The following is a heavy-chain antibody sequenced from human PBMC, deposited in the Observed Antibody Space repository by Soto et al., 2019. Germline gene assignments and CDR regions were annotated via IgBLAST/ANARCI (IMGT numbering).Heavy chain of an antibody. Sequence: QVQLVQSGAEVKKPGASVKVSCKASGYTFTSYGITWVRQAPGQGLEWLGRINGYNGNTNYAQKLQGRVTXTSXXSXCTAYMELRSLRSDDTAVYYCARMGDVPYYYYGMDVWGQGTTVTVSS. CDR3: ARMGDVPYYYYGMDV. V-gene: IGHV1-18*01. J-gene: IGHJ6*02. D-gene: IGHD3-16*01. CDR1: GYTFTSYG. CDR2: INGYNGNT.